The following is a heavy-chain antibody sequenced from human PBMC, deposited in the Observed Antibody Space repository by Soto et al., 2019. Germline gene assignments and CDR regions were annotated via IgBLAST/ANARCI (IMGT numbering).Heavy chain of an antibody. Sequence: EVQLVESGGGLVLPGGSLRLSCAASGFTFSSLWMSWFRQAPGKGLEWVANIKPDGSDQYYVDSVKGRFTISRDNARNSLYLQMNSLRGDDTAVYYCTRAGGSYYFDCWGQGTLVTVSA. CDR3: TRAGGSYYFDC. J-gene: IGHJ4*02. V-gene: IGHV3-7*01. CDR2: IKPDGSDQ. CDR1: GFTFSSLW. D-gene: IGHD3-10*01.